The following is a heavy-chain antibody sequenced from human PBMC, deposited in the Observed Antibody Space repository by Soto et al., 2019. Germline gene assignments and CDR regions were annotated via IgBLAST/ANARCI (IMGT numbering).Heavy chain of an antibody. CDR2: MNGAATST. V-gene: IGHV3-23*05. CDR1: GFTLTYA. CDR3: ARVGADHYNYGMDV. Sequence: QLSESGGGLRQPGGSLTLSCAASGFTLTYAMTWVRQPPGKGLEWVSSMNGAATSTSYADSVKGRFTMSRDNSKNTLFLEMSTLRPEDTGVYYCARVGADHYNYGMDVWGQGTTVIVSS. J-gene: IGHJ6*02. D-gene: IGHD2-15*01.